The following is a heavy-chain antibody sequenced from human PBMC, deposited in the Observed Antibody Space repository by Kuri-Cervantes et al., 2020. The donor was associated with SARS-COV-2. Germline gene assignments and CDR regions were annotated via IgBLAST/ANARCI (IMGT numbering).Heavy chain of an antibody. CDR3: ARGKQLADFDY. D-gene: IGHD6-6*01. J-gene: IGHJ4*02. CDR2: IYYSGST. V-gene: IGHV4-39*07. Sequence: GSLRLSCTVSGGSISSSSYYWGWIRQPPGKGLEWIGSIYYSGSTYYNPSLKSRVTISVDTSKNQFSLKLSSVTAADTAVYYCARGKQLADFDYWGQGTLVTVSS. CDR1: GGSISSSSYY.